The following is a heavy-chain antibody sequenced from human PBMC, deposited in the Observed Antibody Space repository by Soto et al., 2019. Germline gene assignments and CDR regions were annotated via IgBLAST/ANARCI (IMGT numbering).Heavy chain of an antibody. J-gene: IGHJ6*02. CDR1: GYTFTSYA. Sequence: ASVKVSCKASGYTFTSYAMHWVRQAPGQRLEWMGWINAGNGNTKYSQKFQGRVTITRDTSASTAYMELSSLRSEDTAVYYCARSLTIFGVAPLWVWGQGTTVTVS. V-gene: IGHV1-3*01. CDR3: ARSLTIFGVAPLWV. D-gene: IGHD3-3*01. CDR2: INAGNGNT.